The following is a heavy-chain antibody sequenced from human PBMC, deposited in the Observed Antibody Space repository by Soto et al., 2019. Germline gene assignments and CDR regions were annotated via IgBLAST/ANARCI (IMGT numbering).Heavy chain of an antibody. D-gene: IGHD5-12*01. CDR3: VRHVAVATISWGTYGMDV. V-gene: IGHV3-74*01. J-gene: IGHJ6*02. CDR1: GFTFSSYW. CDR2: INSDGSNT. Sequence: EVQLVESGGGLVQPGGSLRLSCAASGFTFSSYWMHWVRQAPGEGLVWVSRINSDGSNTTYADSVKGRFTTSRDNAKNTLFLQMNSLRGEDTAVYYCVRHVAVATISWGTYGMDVWGQGTTVTVSS.